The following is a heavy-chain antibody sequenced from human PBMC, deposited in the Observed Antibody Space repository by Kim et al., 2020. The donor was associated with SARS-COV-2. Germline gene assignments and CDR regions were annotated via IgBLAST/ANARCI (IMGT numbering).Heavy chain of an antibody. CDR3: AAGIAVAGTPDIYYCYYGMDV. D-gene: IGHD6-19*01. Sequence: ASVKVSCKVSGYTLTELSMHWVRQAPGKGLEWMGGFDPEDGETIYAQKFQGRVTMTEDTSTDTAYMELSSLRSEDTAVYYCAAGIAVAGTPDIYYCYYGMDVWGQGTTVTVSS. CDR2: FDPEDGET. CDR1: GYTLTELS. J-gene: IGHJ6*02. V-gene: IGHV1-24*01.